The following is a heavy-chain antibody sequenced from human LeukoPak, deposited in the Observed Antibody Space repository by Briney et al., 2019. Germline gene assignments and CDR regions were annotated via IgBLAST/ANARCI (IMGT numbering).Heavy chain of an antibody. CDR3: AIRGKYYYDSSGSLDY. CDR2: IIPILGIA. V-gene: IGHV1-69*04. D-gene: IGHD3-22*01. J-gene: IGHJ4*02. CDR1: GGTFSSYA. Sequence: SVKVSCKASGGTFSSYAISWVRQAPGQGLEWMGRIIPILGIANYAQKFQGRATITADKSTSTAYMELSSLRSEDTAVYYCAIRGKYYYDSSGSLDYWGQGTLVTVSS.